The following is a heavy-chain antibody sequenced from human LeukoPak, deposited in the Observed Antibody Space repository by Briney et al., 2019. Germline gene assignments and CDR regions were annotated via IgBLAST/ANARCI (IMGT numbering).Heavy chain of an antibody. CDR2: IYTSGST. D-gene: IGHD3-22*01. J-gene: IGHJ4*02. V-gene: IGHV4-4*07. Sequence: PSETLSLTCTVSGGSISSYYWSWIRQPAGKGLEWIGRIYTSGSTNYNPSLKSRVTISVDKSKTQFSRKLSSVTAADTAVYYCVHYYDSSGRGYWGQGTLVTVSS. CDR3: VHYYDSSGRGY. CDR1: GGSISSYY.